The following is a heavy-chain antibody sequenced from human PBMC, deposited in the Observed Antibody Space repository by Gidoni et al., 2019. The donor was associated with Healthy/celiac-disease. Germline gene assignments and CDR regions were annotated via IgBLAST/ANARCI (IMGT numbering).Heavy chain of an antibody. D-gene: IGHD3-9*01. J-gene: IGHJ4*02. CDR3: AKVYYDILTGYSDY. CDR2: ISGSGGST. V-gene: IGHV3-23*04. Sequence: EVQLVESGGGLVQTGGSLRLSCAASGFTFSSYAISWVRQAPGKGMEGVSAISGSGGSTYYADAVKGRFTISRDNSKNTLYLQMNSLRAEYTAVYYCAKVYYDILTGYSDYWGQGTLVTVSS. CDR1: GFTFSSYA.